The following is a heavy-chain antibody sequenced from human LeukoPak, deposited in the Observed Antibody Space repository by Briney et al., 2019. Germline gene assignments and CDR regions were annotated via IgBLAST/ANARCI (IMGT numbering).Heavy chain of an antibody. Sequence: PGGSLRLSCAASGFTFSSYGMHWVRQAPGKGLEWVAVISYDGSNKYYADSVKGRFTISRDNSKNTLYLQMNSLRAEDTAVYYCARAGYSGYDIDYWGQGTLVTVSS. CDR2: ISYDGSNK. CDR1: GFTFSSYG. J-gene: IGHJ4*02. D-gene: IGHD5-12*01. CDR3: ARAGYSGYDIDY. V-gene: IGHV3-30*03.